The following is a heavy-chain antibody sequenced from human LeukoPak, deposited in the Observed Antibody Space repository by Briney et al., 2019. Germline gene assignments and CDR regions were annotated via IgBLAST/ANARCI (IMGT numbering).Heavy chain of an antibody. Sequence: SQTLSLTCAISGDSVSSNSAAWNWIRQSPSRGLEWLGRTYYRSKWYNDYAVSVKSRITINPDTSKNQFSLQLNSVTPEDTAVYYCARHRRYGSGSYGYYYYMDVWGKGTTVTISS. V-gene: IGHV6-1*01. CDR2: TYYRSKWYN. J-gene: IGHJ6*03. CDR1: GDSVSSNSAA. CDR3: ARHRRYGSGSYGYYYYMDV. D-gene: IGHD3-10*01.